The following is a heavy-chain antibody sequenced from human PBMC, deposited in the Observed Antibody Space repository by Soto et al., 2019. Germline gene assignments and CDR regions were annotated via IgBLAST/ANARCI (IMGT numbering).Heavy chain of an antibody. CDR1: GFTFSSYA. Sequence: GGSLRLSCAASGFTFSSYAMSWVRQASGKGLEWVSAISGSGGSTYYADSVKGRFTISRDNSKNTLYLQMNSLRAEDTAVYYCAKAGNYDFWSGYATHYYYGMDVWGQGTTVTVSS. CDR2: ISGSGGST. V-gene: IGHV3-23*01. CDR3: AKAGNYDFWSGYATHYYYGMDV. D-gene: IGHD3-3*01. J-gene: IGHJ6*02.